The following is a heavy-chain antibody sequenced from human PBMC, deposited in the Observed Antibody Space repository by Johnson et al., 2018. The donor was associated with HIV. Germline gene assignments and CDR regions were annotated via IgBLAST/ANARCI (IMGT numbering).Heavy chain of an antibody. CDR2: IRNKPSSYST. V-gene: IGHV3-72*01. CDR1: GFSFSDHF. J-gene: IGHJ3*01. Sequence: VQLVESGGGLVQPGGSLRLSCVGSGFSFSDHFMDWVRQAPGKGLEWVGRIRNKPSSYSTEYAASVKCRFTVSRDDSKNSVYLQMSSLKTEDTAVYYCTRDRDGVGVSWGQGTMVTVSS. CDR3: TRDRDGVGVS. D-gene: IGHD3-10*01.